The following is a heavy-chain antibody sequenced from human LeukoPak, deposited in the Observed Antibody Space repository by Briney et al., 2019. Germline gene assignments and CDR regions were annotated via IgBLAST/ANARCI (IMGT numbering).Heavy chain of an antibody. Sequence: KTGGSLRLSCAASGFTFSTSAMNWVRQVPGKGLEWVSSSDYDSSHIYYAASVRGRFTISRDNARDSVYLLMDSLRVEDTAVYYCTRDPLRYLRVGHYDYWGQGTLVAVSS. J-gene: IGHJ4*02. D-gene: IGHD3-9*01. V-gene: IGHV3-21*01. CDR3: TRDPLRYLRVGHYDY. CDR2: SDYDSSHI. CDR1: GFTFSTSA.